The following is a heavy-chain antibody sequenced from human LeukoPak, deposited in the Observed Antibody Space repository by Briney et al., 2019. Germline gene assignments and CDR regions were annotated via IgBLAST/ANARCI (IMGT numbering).Heavy chain of an antibody. V-gene: IGHV3-23*01. CDR2: ISGSGGST. J-gene: IGHJ4*02. Sequence: GGSLRLSCAASGFTFSSYAMSWVRQAPGKGLEWVSAISGSGGSTYYADSVKGRFTISRDNSKNTLYLQMNSLRAEDTAVYYCAKDQYSGYDYGLDYWGQGTLVTVSS. CDR1: GFTFSSYA. CDR3: AKDQYSGYDYGLDY. D-gene: IGHD5-12*01.